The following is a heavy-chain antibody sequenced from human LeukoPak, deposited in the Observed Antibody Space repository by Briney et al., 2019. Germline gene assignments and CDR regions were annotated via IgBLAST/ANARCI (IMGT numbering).Heavy chain of an antibody. D-gene: IGHD3-22*01. V-gene: IGHV3-66*02. J-gene: IGHJ3*02. CDR2: FYRGGST. CDR3: ARYYDSSGYTQGAFDI. Sequence: GGSLRLSCVASGFSVSTNFMSWVRQAPGKGLEWLSSFYRGGSTYYGDSVKGRFTTSRDHSMNTVYLQMNSLRAEDTAVYYCARYYDSSGYTQGAFDIWGQGTMVPVS. CDR1: GFSVSTNF.